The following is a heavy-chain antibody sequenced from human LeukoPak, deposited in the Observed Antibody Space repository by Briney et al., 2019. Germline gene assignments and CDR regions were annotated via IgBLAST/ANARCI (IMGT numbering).Heavy chain of an antibody. CDR1: GFRLSTYG. J-gene: IGHJ4*02. D-gene: IGHD7-27*01. Sequence: GGSLRLSCAASGFRLSTYGMHWVRQAPGKGLEWVGVIWYDGSNNIYAESVKGRFTISRDNSKNTLYLQMNSLRDEDTAVYYCARDRSWGSQCYFDYWGQGTLVTVSS. V-gene: IGHV3-33*01. CDR3: ARDRSWGSQCYFDY. CDR2: IWYDGSNN.